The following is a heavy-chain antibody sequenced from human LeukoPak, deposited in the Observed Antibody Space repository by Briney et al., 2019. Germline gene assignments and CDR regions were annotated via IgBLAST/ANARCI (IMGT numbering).Heavy chain of an antibody. D-gene: IGHD3-16*01. CDR3: ARETSQKGAHYMDV. V-gene: IGHV4-39*07. Sequence: SETLSLTCTVSGGSISSSSHYWGWIRQPPGKGLEWIGSIHYSGSTYYNPSLKSRVTISVDTSKKQFSLKLTSVTVADTAVYYCARETSQKGAHYMDVWGKGTTVTISS. CDR1: GGSISSSSHY. CDR2: IHYSGST. J-gene: IGHJ6*03.